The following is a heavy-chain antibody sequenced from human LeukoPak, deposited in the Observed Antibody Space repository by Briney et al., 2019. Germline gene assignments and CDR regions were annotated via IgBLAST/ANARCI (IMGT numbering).Heavy chain of an antibody. Sequence: GGSLRLSCAASGFPFNAYTMHWVRQAPGKGLEWVSLISRDGDITYYADSLKGRFTISRDNSKNSLYLQMNSLRSEDTAFYYCAQGLVGTTLVDSWGQGTLVTVSS. V-gene: IGHV3-43*01. D-gene: IGHD1-1*01. J-gene: IGHJ4*02. CDR1: GFPFNAYT. CDR2: ISRDGDIT. CDR3: AQGLVGTTLVDS.